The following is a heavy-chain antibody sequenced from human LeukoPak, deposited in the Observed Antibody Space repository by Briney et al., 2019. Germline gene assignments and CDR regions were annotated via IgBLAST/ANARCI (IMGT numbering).Heavy chain of an antibody. V-gene: IGHV3-23*01. CDR1: GFTFSSYE. Sequence: GGSLRLSCAASGFTFSSYEMNWVRQAPGKGLEWVSAISGGGDNTFYTDSVKGRFTISRDNSKNTLYLQMKSLRAEDTAVYFCAKDSVVVAGLVNYFDYWSQGTLVTVSS. J-gene: IGHJ4*02. D-gene: IGHD6-19*01. CDR2: ISGGGDNT. CDR3: AKDSVVVAGLVNYFDY.